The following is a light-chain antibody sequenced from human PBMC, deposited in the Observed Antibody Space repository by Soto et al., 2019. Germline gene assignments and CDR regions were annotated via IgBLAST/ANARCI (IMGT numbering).Light chain of an antibody. Sequence: QSVLTQPPSVSGAPGQRVTISCTGSSSNIGAGYDVHWYQQLPGTAPKLLIYGNTNRPSGVPDRFSGSKSGTSASLAITGLQAEDEADYYCQSYDSSLRVYVFGNGTKLTVL. CDR2: GNT. CDR3: QSYDSSLRVYV. V-gene: IGLV1-40*01. J-gene: IGLJ1*01. CDR1: SSNIGAGYD.